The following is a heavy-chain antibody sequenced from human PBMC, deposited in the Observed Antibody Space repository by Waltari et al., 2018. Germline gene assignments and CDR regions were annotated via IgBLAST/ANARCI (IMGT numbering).Heavy chain of an antibody. J-gene: IGHJ4*02. CDR3: ASKNVVVPAAMEGRSGFDY. Sequence: QVQLQQWGAGLLKPSETLSLTCAVHGGSFSGYYWSWIRQPPGKGLEWIGEINHSGSTNYNPSLKSRVTISVDTSKNQFSLKLSSVTAADTAVYYCASKNVVVPAAMEGRSGFDYWGQGTLVTVSS. V-gene: IGHV4-34*01. D-gene: IGHD2-2*01. CDR2: INHSGST. CDR1: GGSFSGYY.